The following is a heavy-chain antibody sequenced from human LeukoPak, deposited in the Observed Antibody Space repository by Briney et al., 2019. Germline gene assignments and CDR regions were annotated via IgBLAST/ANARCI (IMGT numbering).Heavy chain of an antibody. J-gene: IGHJ3*02. CDR2: IYTSGST. V-gene: IGHV4-4*07. CDR1: GDSINSFY. D-gene: IGHD6-13*01. Sequence: SETLSLTCTVSGDSINSFYWSWIRQPAGKGLEWIGHIYTSGSTTYRPSLKSRVTMSVDTSKNQFSLKLSSVTAADTAVYYCARDSSSWYSTAFDIWGQGTMVTVSS. CDR3: ARDSSSWYSTAFDI.